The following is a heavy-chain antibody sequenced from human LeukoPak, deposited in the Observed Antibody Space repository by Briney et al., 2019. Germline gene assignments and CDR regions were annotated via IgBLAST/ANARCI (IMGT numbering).Heavy chain of an antibody. D-gene: IGHD6-13*01. Sequence: GGSLRLSCAASGFTFSSYAMSWVRQAPGKGLEWVSAISGSGGSTYYADSVKGRFTISRDNSKNTLYLQMNSLRAEDTAVYYCAKSPRYSSSWYWFDPWGQGTLVTVSS. V-gene: IGHV3-23*01. J-gene: IGHJ5*02. CDR2: ISGSGGST. CDR1: GFTFSSYA. CDR3: AKSPRYSSSWYWFDP.